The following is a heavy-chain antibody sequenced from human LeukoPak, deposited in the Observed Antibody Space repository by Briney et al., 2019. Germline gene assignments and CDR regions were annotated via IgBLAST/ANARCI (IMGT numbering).Heavy chain of an antibody. D-gene: IGHD1-7*01. V-gene: IGHV3-21*01. J-gene: IGHJ4*02. CDR3: ARDMSRTGTTGWLDY. CDR1: EFTFSSYS. Sequence: GGSLRLSCAVSEFTFSSYSMNWVRQAPGKGLEWVSSISSSSSYIYYADSVKGRFTISRDNAKNSLYLQMNSLRAEDTAVYYCARDMSRTGTTGWLDYWGQGTLVTVSS. CDR2: ISSSSSYI.